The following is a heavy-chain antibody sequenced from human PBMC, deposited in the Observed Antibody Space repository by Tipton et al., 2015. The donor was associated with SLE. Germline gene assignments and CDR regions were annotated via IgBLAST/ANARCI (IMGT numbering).Heavy chain of an antibody. CDR2: IYTSGST. J-gene: IGHJ3*02. Sequence: LRLSCTVSGGSISSYYLSWIRQPAGKGLEWIGRIYTSGSTYYNPSLKSRVTISVDTSKNQFSLKLSSVTAADTAVYYCARPGVGASAGAFDIWGQGTMVTVSS. D-gene: IGHD1-26*01. CDR1: GGSISSYY. CDR3: ARPGVGASAGAFDI. V-gene: IGHV4-4*07.